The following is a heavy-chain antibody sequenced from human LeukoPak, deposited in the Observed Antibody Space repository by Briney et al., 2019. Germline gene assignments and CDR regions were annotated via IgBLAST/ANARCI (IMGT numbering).Heavy chain of an antibody. Sequence: SETLSLTCTVSGDSISSGDYYWSWIRQPPGKGLEWIGYIHYSGSTHYNPSLKSRVTMSVDTSKNQFSLNLRSMTAADTAVYFCGRAHGYSGSYWALEHWGQGTLVTVSS. CDR3: GRAHGYSGSYWALEH. CDR2: IHYSGST. CDR1: GDSISSGDYY. V-gene: IGHV4-30-4*01. D-gene: IGHD1-26*01. J-gene: IGHJ1*01.